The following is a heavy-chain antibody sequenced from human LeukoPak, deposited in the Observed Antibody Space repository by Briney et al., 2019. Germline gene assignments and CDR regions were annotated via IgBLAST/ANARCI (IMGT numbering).Heavy chain of an antibody. V-gene: IGHV1-46*01. CDR1: GYTFTSYY. CDR2: INPSGGST. D-gene: IGHD1-26*01. CDR3: ARGPLGLRGYYYYMDV. Sequence: EASVKVSCKASGYTFTSYYMHWVRQAPGQGLEWMGIINPSGGSTSYAQKFQGRVTMTRDTSTSTVYMELSSLRSEDTAVYYCARGPLGLRGYYYYMDVWGKGTTVTVSS. J-gene: IGHJ6*03.